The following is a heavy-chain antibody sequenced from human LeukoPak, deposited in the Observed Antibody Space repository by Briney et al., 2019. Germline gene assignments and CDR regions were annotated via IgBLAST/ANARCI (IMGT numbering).Heavy chain of an antibody. Sequence: GGSLRLSCGASGFNFSNNWMGWVRQSPGKGLEWVANIKRDGSKKYYVDSVKGRFTISRDNVNNSLYLQMNSLRAEDTAVYYCARDSTGYWYFDLWGRGTLVSVSS. V-gene: IGHV3-7*03. CDR3: ARDSTGYWYFDL. J-gene: IGHJ2*01. CDR2: IKRDGSKK. CDR1: GFNFSNNW. D-gene: IGHD3-3*02.